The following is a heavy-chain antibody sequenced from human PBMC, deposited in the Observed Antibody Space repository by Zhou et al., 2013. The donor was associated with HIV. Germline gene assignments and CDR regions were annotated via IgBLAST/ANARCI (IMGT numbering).Heavy chain of an antibody. Sequence: QVQLQESGPGLVKPSQTLSLTCAVSGGPISSGNYYWSWIRQPAGKGLEWIGRIYASGSTKYNPSLKSRVTISIDTSKNQFSLKLSSVTAADTAVYYCARLVAARDYYYYIDVWGRGTTVTVSS. CDR3: ARLVAARDYYYYIDV. D-gene: IGHD6-13*01. V-gene: IGHV4-61*02. CDR1: GGPISSGNYY. J-gene: IGHJ6*03. CDR2: IYASGST.